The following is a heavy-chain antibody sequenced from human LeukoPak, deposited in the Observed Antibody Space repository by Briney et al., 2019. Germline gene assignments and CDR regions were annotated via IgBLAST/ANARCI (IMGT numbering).Heavy chain of an antibody. CDR1: GFTFSIYW. CDR3: ARDSGFGTYFDY. V-gene: IGHV3-74*01. J-gene: IGHJ4*02. Sequence: PGGSLRLSCAASGFTFSIYWMHWVRQVPGKGLVWVSRIESDGSGTTYADSVKGRFTISRDNAKNTLYLQMNSLSVEDTAVYFCARDSGFGTYFDYWGQGTLVTVSS. D-gene: IGHD5-12*01. CDR2: IESDGSGT.